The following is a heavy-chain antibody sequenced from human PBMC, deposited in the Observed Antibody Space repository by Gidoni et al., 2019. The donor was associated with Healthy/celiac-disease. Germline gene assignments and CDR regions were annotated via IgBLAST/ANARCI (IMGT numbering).Heavy chain of an antibody. CDR2: INAGNGNT. Sequence: QVQLVQSGAEVKKPGASVKVSCKASGYTFTSYAMHWVRQAPGQRLEWMGWINAGNGNTKYSQKFQGRVTITRDTSASTAYMELSSLRSEDTAVYYCARVSSPIVGAIGWYFDLWGRGTLVTVSS. CDR3: ARVSSPIVGAIGWYFDL. CDR1: GYTFTSYA. D-gene: IGHD1-26*01. J-gene: IGHJ2*01. V-gene: IGHV1-3*01.